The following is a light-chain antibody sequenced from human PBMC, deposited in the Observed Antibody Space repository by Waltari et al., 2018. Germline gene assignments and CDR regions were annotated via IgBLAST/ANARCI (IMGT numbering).Light chain of an antibody. CDR3: QQYDNWLGT. V-gene: IGKV3-15*01. CDR2: GAS. Sequence: EIVMTQSPATLSVFPGERATLSCRASQSIRSNLAWYQLKPGQAPRLLIYGASTRATGIPARFSGSGSGTEFTLTINSLQSEDFAVYFCQQYDNWLGTFGQGTKVEIK. CDR1: QSIRSN. J-gene: IGKJ1*01.